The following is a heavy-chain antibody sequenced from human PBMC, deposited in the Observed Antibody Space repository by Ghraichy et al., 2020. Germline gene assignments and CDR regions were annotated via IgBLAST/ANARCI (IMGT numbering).Heavy chain of an antibody. D-gene: IGHD3-3*01. Sequence: SQTLSLTCTVSGGSISSYYWSWIRQPPGKGLEWIGYIYYSGSTNYNPSLKSRVTISVDTSKNQFSLKHTPVTAADTAVYYWARVDYDFWSGPHYYMDVWGKGTTVTVSS. V-gene: IGHV4-59*01. J-gene: IGHJ6*03. CDR1: GGSISSYY. CDR3: ARVDYDFWSGPHYYMDV. CDR2: IYYSGST.